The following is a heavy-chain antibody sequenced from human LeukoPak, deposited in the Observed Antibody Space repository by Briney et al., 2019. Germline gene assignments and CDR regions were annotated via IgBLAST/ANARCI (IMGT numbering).Heavy chain of an antibody. J-gene: IGHJ4*02. CDR3: ARGGEDSPLWFEPKQYHFDC. V-gene: IGHV3-53*01. D-gene: IGHD3-10*01. CDR2: IYSVGTT. Sequence: PGGSLRLSCAASGFIVSNNYMTWVRQPPGKGLEWVSVIYSVGTTYYADSVKGRFTISRDDSKNTVFLQMNSLRAEDTALYYCARGGEDSPLWFEPKQYHFDCWGQGALVTVSS. CDR1: GFIVSNNY.